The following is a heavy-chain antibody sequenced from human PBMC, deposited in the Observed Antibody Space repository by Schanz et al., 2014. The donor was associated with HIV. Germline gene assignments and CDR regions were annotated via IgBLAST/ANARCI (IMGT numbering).Heavy chain of an antibody. CDR1: GFTITSYG. Sequence: EQLVESGGGVVQPGRSLRLSCAVSGFTITSYGMRGVWTAPGKGLEWVSTISAGVGTASYADSVKGRFTISRDNSKNTLYLQMNNLRAEDTAIYFCAKDQSARWALPFYYGFDVSRLGITVTVSS. D-gene: IGHD1-26*01. V-gene: IGHV3-23*04. CDR2: ISAGVGTA. J-gene: IGHJ6*02. CDR3: AKDQSARWALPFYYGFDV.